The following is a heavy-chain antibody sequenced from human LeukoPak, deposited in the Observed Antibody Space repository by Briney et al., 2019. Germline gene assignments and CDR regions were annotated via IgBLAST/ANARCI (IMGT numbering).Heavy chain of an antibody. CDR1: GFTFSDYY. CDR2: ISSSGSTI. D-gene: IGHD3-22*01. CDR3: NTYYYDSSGYPFDY. V-gene: IGHV3-11*01. Sequence: GGSLRLSCAASGFTFSDYYMSWIRQAPGKGLEWVSYISSSGSTIYYADSVKGRFTISRDNAKSSLYLQMNSLRAEDTAVYYCNTYYYDSSGYPFDYWGQGTLVTVSS. J-gene: IGHJ4*02.